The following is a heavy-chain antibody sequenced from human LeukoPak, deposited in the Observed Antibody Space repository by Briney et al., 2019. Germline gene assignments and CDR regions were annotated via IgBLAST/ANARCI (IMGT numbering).Heavy chain of an antibody. CDR3: ARHVSDDAFDI. CDR1: GGSISSSSYY. Sequence: PSETLSLTCTVSGGSISSSSYYRGWIRQPPGKGLEWIGSIYYSGSTYYNPSLKSRVTISVDTSKNQFSLKLSSVTAADTAVYYCARHVSDDAFDIWGQGTMVTVSS. J-gene: IGHJ3*02. CDR2: IYYSGST. V-gene: IGHV4-39*01.